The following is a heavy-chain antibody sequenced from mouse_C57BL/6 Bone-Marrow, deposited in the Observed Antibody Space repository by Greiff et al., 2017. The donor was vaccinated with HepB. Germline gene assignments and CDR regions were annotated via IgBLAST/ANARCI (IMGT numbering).Heavy chain of an antibody. CDR3: ARGWDGVYAMDY. V-gene: IGHV5-17*01. J-gene: IGHJ4*01. Sequence: EVMLVESGGGLVKPGGSLKFSCEASGFTFSDYGMHWVRQAPEKGLEWVAYISSGSGTIYYADTVKGRFTISRDNAKNTLFMQMTSLRSEDTAMYYCARGWDGVYAMDYWGQGTSVTVSS. CDR1: GFTFSDYG. CDR2: ISSGSGTI. D-gene: IGHD4-1*01.